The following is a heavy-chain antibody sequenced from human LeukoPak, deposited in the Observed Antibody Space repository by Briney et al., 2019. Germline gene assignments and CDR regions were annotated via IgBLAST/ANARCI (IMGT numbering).Heavy chain of an antibody. J-gene: IGHJ5*02. V-gene: IGHV4-39*01. CDR3: ARGEGWFDP. CDR1: GGSISSSSYY. Sequence: PSETLSLTCTVSGGSISSSSYYWGWIRQPPGKGLEWVGSIYYSGSTYYNPSLKSRVTISVDTSKNQSSLKLSSVTAADTAVYYCARGEGWFDPWGQGTLVTVSS. CDR2: IYYSGST.